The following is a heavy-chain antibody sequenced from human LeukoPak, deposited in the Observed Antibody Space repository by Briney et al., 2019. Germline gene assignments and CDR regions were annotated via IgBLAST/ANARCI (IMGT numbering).Heavy chain of an antibody. CDR2: IKSDGSST. J-gene: IGHJ3*01. CDR3: ARGGSPPEALGDSFNV. Sequence: PGGSLRLSCAASGFTFSSYWMHWVRQAPGKGLVWVSLIKSDGSSTSYADSVKGRFTISRDNAKNTLYLQMNSLRAEDTAVYYCARGGSPPEALGDSFNVWGQGTMVTVS. CDR1: GFTFSSYW. D-gene: IGHD1-26*01. V-gene: IGHV3-74*01.